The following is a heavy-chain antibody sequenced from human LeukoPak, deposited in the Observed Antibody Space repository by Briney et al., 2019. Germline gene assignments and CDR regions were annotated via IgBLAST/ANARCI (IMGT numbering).Heavy chain of an antibody. CDR1: GFTVSSNY. J-gene: IGHJ6*02. CDR2: IYSGGST. CDR3: ARDYYGRGTDV. V-gene: IGHV3-66*01. D-gene: IGHD3-22*01. Sequence: GGSLRLSCAASGFTVSSNYMSWVRQAPGKGLEWVSVIYSGGSTYYADSVKGRFTISRDNSKNTLYLQMNSLRAEDTAVYYCARDYYGRGTDVWGQGTTVTVSS.